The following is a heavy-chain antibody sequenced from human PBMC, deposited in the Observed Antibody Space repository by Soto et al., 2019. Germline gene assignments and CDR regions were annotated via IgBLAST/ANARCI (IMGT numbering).Heavy chain of an antibody. CDR1: GFTFSSYG. J-gene: IGHJ6*02. CDR3: AKDRYGDRSFDGMDV. Sequence: PGGSLRLSCAASGFTFSSYGMHWVRQAPGKGLEWVAVISYDGSNKYYADSVKGRFTISRDNSKNTLYLQMNSLRAEDTAVYYCAKDRYGDRSFDGMDVWGQGTTVTVSS. D-gene: IGHD4-17*01. CDR2: ISYDGSNK. V-gene: IGHV3-30*18.